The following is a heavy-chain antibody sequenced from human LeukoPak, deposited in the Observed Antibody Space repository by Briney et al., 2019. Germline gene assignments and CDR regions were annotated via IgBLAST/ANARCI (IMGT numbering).Heavy chain of an antibody. CDR3: ARGSFAATRFFDY. J-gene: IGHJ4*02. V-gene: IGHV4-39*01. CDR2: IYYSGST. D-gene: IGHD2-15*01. Sequence: SETLSLTCSVSGGSISSGTYYWGWIRQPPGKGLEWIGSIYYSGSTYYDPSLKSRVTISVDTSKNQFSLKLSSVTAADTAVYYCARGSFAATRFFDYWGQGTLVTVSS. CDR1: GGSISSGTYY.